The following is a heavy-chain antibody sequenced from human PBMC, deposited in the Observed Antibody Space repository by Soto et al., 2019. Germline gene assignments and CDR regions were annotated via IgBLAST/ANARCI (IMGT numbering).Heavy chain of an antibody. V-gene: IGHV1-69*01. J-gene: IGHJ6*02. CDR2: IIPIFGTA. D-gene: IGHD2-2*01. CDR3: ASREDIVVVPAAIRYYYYYYGMDV. CDR1: GGTFSSYA. Sequence: VKVSCKASGGTFSSYAISWVRQAPGRGLEWMGGIIPIFGTANYAQKFQGRVTITADESTSTAYMELSSLRSEDTAVYYCASREDIVVVPAAIRYYYYYYGMDVWGQGTTVTVSS.